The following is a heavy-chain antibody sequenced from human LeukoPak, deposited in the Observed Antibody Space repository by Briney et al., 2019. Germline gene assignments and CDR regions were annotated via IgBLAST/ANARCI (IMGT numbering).Heavy chain of an antibody. J-gene: IGHJ4*02. CDR1: GYTFTGHY. CDR3: ASHQGSPLS. Sequence: ASVKVSRKASGYTFTGHYMHWVRPAPGQGLEWMGWINPNNGGTNYAQKFQGRVTMTRETSISTAYLEPSGLRSDVTAVYYCASHQGSPLSWGEGTLVTVSS. V-gene: IGHV1-2*02. CDR2: INPNNGGT.